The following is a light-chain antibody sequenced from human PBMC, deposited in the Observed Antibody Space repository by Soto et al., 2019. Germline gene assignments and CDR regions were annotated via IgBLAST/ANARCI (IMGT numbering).Light chain of an antibody. Sequence: PGTLYLSPGERATLSCRASQNVSSNSLAWFQQKPGQAPRLLIFGASSRATGIPDRFSGSGSGTDFTLTISRLEPEDFAVYYCQHYGTSPWTFGQGTKVEIK. CDR1: QNVSSNS. J-gene: IGKJ1*01. CDR3: QHYGTSPWT. V-gene: IGKV3-20*01. CDR2: GAS.